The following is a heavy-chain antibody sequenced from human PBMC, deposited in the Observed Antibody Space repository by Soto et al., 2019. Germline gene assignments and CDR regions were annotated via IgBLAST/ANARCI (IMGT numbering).Heavy chain of an antibody. CDR3: ARSRYNYDRIYYFDY. D-gene: IGHD3-22*01. V-gene: IGHV4-30-4*01. CDR2: IYYSGST. Sequence: SETLSLTCTVSGGSISSGDYYWSWIRQPPGKGLEWIGYIYYSGSTYYNPSLKSRVTISVDTSKNQFSLKLSSVTAADTAVYYCARSRYNYDRIYYFDYWGQGTLVTVSS. J-gene: IGHJ4*02. CDR1: GGSISSGDYY.